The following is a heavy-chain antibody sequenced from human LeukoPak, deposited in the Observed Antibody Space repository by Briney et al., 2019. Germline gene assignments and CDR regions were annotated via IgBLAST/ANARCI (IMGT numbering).Heavy chain of an antibody. V-gene: IGHV3-9*01. CDR3: ARGGREIYYYYYGMDV. J-gene: IGHJ6*02. CDR2: ISWNSGSI. D-gene: IGHD1-26*01. Sequence: TGGSLRLSCAASGFTFDDYAMHWVRQAPGKGLEWVSGISWNSGSIGYADSVKGRFTISRDNSKNTLYLQMNSLRVEDTAVYYCARGGREIYYYYYGMDVWGQGTTVTVSS. CDR1: GFTFDDYA.